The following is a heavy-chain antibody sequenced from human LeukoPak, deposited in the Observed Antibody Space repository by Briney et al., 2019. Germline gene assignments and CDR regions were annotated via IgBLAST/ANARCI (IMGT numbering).Heavy chain of an antibody. J-gene: IGHJ3*01. D-gene: IGHD2-21*02. V-gene: IGHV1-2*02. CDR3: ARFIVVVTDDFDV. Sequence: GASVKVSCKASGYTFTGYYIHWVRQAPGQGLEWMGWINPSTGVTNYAQTFQGGVTMTRDTSISTAYMELSRLRSDDTAVYYCARFIVVVTDDFDVWGQGTMVTVSS. CDR2: INPSTGVT. CDR1: GYTFTGYY.